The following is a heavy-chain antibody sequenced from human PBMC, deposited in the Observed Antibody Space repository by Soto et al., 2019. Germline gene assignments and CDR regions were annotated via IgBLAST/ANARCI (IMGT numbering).Heavy chain of an antibody. J-gene: IGHJ5*02. CDR1: GGSISSFTYY. Sequence: PSETLSLTCTVSGGSISSFTYYWGWIRQPPGKGLEWIGTVYYNENTYYNPSLKGRVTISVDTAKNQFSLNLRSVTAADTAIYFCARRERYYGSPGWFDPWGQGTPVTVSS. V-gene: IGHV4-39*01. D-gene: IGHD3-10*01. CDR2: VYYNENT. CDR3: ARRERYYGSPGWFDP.